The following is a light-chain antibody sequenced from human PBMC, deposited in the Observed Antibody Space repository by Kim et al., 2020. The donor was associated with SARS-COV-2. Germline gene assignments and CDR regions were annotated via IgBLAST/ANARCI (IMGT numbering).Light chain of an antibody. CDR1: NSNIRNYY. V-gene: IGLV1-47*01. CDR2: RNN. J-gene: IGLJ3*02. Sequence: GQRVTISCSGSNSNIRNYYVYWYQNLTGTAPTLLICRNNQRRSGVPDRFSGSKSGPSASLAISGLRSEDEADYYCALWDDTLNGPVFGGGTQLTVL. CDR3: ALWDDTLNGPV.